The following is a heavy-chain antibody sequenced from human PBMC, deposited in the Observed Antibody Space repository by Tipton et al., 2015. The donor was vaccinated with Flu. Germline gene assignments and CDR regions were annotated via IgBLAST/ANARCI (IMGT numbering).Heavy chain of an antibody. Sequence: TLSLTCTISGGSINGYYWSWIRQPPGKGLEWIGSIYYSGITTYNPSLKSRVTISVDTSKNQFTLKLTSMTAADTAVYFCARRDFSNYVSEPKNWFDFWGQGTLVTVSS. D-gene: IGHD4-11*01. V-gene: IGHV4-59*01. CDR1: GGSINGYY. J-gene: IGHJ5*01. CDR3: ARRDFSNYVSEPKNWFDF. CDR2: IYYSGIT.